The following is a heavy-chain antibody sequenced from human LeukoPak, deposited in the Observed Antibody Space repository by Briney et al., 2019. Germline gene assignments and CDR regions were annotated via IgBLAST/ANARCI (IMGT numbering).Heavy chain of an antibody. CDR1: GFTFSSYG. Sequence: GGSLRLSCAASGFTFSSYGMSWVRQAPGKGLEWVSSISGSGGSTYYADSVKGRFTISRDNSKNTLWLQMNSLRAEDTAVYYCAKGHTVTRYYYYYYMDVWGKGTTVTISS. J-gene: IGHJ6*03. D-gene: IGHD4-17*01. V-gene: IGHV3-23*01. CDR2: ISGSGGST. CDR3: AKGHTVTRYYYYYYMDV.